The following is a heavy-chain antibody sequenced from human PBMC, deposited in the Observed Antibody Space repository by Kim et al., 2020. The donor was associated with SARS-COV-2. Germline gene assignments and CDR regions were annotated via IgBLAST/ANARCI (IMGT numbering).Heavy chain of an antibody. Sequence: SETLSLTCAVYGGSFSGYYWSWIRQPPGKGLEWIGKINHSGSTNYNPSLKSRVTISVDTSKNQFSLKLSSVTAADTAVYYCARDGRGYSYGQLDYWGQGTLVTVSS. CDR1: GGSFSGYY. CDR3: ARDGRGYSYGQLDY. J-gene: IGHJ4*02. CDR2: INHSGST. V-gene: IGHV4-34*01. D-gene: IGHD5-18*01.